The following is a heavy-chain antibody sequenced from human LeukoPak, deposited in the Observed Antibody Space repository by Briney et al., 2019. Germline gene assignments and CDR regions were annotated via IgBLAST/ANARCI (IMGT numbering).Heavy chain of an antibody. CDR2: FYHSGGI. V-gene: IGHV4-4*02. D-gene: IGHD3-9*01. J-gene: IGHJ2*01. Sequence: PSETLSLTCAVSGDSVTTTNWWSWVRQPPGKELEWIGQFYHSGGINYSPSLKNRVTKSVDNSKNHFYLKLTSVTAADTAVYFCARDKSTIDSRIGYFDLWGRGTLVTVSS. CDR3: ARDKSTIDSRIGYFDL. CDR1: GDSVTTTNW.